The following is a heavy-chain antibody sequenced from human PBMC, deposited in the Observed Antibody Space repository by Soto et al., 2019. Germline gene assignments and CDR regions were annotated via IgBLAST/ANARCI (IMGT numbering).Heavy chain of an antibody. CDR2: INAGNGNT. CDR3: ARPLWPLYYDFWSGYQPDPEAHYYYYGMDV. CDR1: GYTFTSYA. D-gene: IGHD3-3*01. Sequence: ASVKVSCKASGYTFTSYAMHWVRQAPGQRLEWMGWINAGNGNTKYSQKFQGRVTITRDTSASTAYMELSSLRSEDTAVYYCARPLWPLYYDFWSGYQPDPEAHYYYYGMDVWGQGTTVTVSS. V-gene: IGHV1-3*01. J-gene: IGHJ6*02.